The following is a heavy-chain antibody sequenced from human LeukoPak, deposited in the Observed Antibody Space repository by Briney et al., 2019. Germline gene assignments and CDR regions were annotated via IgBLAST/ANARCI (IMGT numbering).Heavy chain of an antibody. CDR1: GFTFSEYW. CDR2: INRDGGLT. V-gene: IGHV3-74*01. CDR3: AREEHRLAAAGTSAFDL. Sequence: GGSLRLSCAASGFTFSEYWMHWVRQAPGKGLAWVSHINRDGGLTNYADSVKGRFTVSRDNARNILYQQMDSLRAEDTARYFCAREEHRLAAAGTSAFDLGGQGTLVTVSP. D-gene: IGHD6-13*01. J-gene: IGHJ3*01.